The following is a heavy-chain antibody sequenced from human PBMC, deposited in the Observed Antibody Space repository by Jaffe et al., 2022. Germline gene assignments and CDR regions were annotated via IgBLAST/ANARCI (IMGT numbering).Heavy chain of an antibody. Sequence: EVQLVESGGGLVQPGGSLRLSCAASGFTFSSYWMSWVRQAPGKGLEWVANIKQDGSEKYYVDSVKGRFTISRDNAKNSLYLQMNSLRAEDTAVYYCASSAAVAKSPFDYWGQGTLVTVSS. CDR2: IKQDGSEK. V-gene: IGHV3-7*05. CDR1: GFTFSSYW. D-gene: IGHD6-19*01. CDR3: ASSAAVAKSPFDY. J-gene: IGHJ4*02.